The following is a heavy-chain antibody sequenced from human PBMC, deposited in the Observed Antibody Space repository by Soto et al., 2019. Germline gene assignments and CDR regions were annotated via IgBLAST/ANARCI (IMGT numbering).Heavy chain of an antibody. CDR2: IDPSDSYT. D-gene: IGHD3-22*01. CDR3: AVGDDSSGYYSDAFDI. CDR1: GYSFTSYW. Sequence: HGESLKISCKGSGYSFTSYWIGWVRQMPGKGLEWMGRIDPSDSYTNYSPSFQGQVTISADKSISTAYLQWSSLKASDTAMYYCAVGDDSSGYYSDAFDIWGQGTMVTVSS. V-gene: IGHV5-10-1*04. J-gene: IGHJ3*02.